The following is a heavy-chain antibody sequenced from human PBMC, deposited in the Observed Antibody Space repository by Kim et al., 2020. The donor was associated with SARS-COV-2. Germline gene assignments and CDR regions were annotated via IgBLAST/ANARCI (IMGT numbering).Heavy chain of an antibody. V-gene: IGHV4-59*13. Sequence: SETLSLTCTVSGGSLNYYYWSWVRQPPGKGLEFIGYIVNSGNTNYNPSLKSRVTISQDMSKNQVSLKLTSVTAADTAVYYCAGSPVVIDYFDYGMDVWGQGTTVPVSS. D-gene: IGHD2-21*01. J-gene: IGHJ6*02. CDR1: GGSLNYYY. CDR2: IVNSGNT. CDR3: AGSPVVIDYFDYGMDV.